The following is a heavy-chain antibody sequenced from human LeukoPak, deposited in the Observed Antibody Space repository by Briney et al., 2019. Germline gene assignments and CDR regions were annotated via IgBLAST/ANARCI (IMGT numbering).Heavy chain of an antibody. CDR3: ARGVLGPYDFWSGYYYYYYYMDV. J-gene: IGHJ6*03. CDR2: IYYSGST. Sequence: PSETLSLTCSVSGVSISSSSHYWGWIRQPPGKGLEWIGSIYYSGSTYYNPSLKSRVTISVDTSKNQFSLKLSSVTAADTAVYYCARGVLGPYDFWSGYYYYYYYMDVWGKGTTVTVSS. D-gene: IGHD3-3*01. CDR1: GVSISSSSHY. V-gene: IGHV4-39*07.